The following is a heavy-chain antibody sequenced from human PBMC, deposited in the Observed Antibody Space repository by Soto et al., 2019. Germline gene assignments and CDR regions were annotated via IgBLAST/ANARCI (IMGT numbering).Heavy chain of an antibody. CDR3: AVCINCLSMDV. CDR2: INPDGGGT. CDR1: GYTFTSYY. V-gene: IGHV1-46*01. Sequence: QVQLVQSGAEVKKPGASVKVSCKASGYTFTSYYMHWVRLAPGQGLEWMGIINPDGGGTSYAQQFRGRVIMTRDTATSTVYMGMSSLRSEDTAVYSWAVCINCLSMDVWGQRTTVTVSS. D-gene: IGHD1-20*01. J-gene: IGHJ6*02.